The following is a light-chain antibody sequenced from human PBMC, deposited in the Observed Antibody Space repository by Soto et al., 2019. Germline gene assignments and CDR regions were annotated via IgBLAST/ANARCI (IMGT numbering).Light chain of an antibody. CDR1: QDIRND. CDR2: AAS. V-gene: IGKV1-6*01. J-gene: IGKJ5*01. CDR3: QQSYNSPPIT. Sequence: AIQMTQSPSSLSASVGDRVTITCRASQDIRNDLGWYQQKPGKAPKLLIYAASSLQTGVPSRFSGSGSGTDFTLTISCLQSEDFAIYYCQQSYNSPPITFGQGTRLEI.